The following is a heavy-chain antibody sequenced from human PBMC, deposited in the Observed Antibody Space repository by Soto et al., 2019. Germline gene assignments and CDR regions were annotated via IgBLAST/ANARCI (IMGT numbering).Heavy chain of an antibody. Sequence: GGSLRLSCAASGFTFSSHAMNWVRQAPGKGLEWVSFISSTSSTKNYADSVKGRFTISRDNAKNSLYLQMSSLRDEDTAVYYCARRITMVRGPYYYYGLDVWGQWTTVTVSS. J-gene: IGHJ6*02. V-gene: IGHV3-48*02. CDR3: ARRITMVRGPYYYYGLDV. CDR1: GFTFSSHA. D-gene: IGHD3-10*01. CDR2: ISSTSSTK.